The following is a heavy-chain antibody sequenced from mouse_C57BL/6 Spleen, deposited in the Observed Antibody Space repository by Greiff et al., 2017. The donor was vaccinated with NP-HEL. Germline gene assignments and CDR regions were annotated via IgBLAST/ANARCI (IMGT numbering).Heavy chain of an antibody. J-gene: IGHJ3*01. CDR1: GYTFTSYW. Sequence: VQLQQPGAELVRPGSSVKLSCKASGYTFTSYWMHWVKQRPIQGLEWIGNIDPSDSETHYNQKFKDKATLTVDKSSSTAYMQLSSLTSEDSAVYYCARYYDYDGTFAYWGQGTLVTVSA. CDR2: IDPSDSET. CDR3: ARYYDYDGTFAY. D-gene: IGHD2-4*01. V-gene: IGHV1-52*01.